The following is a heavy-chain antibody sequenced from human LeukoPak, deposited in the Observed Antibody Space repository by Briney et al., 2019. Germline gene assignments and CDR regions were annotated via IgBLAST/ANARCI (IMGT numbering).Heavy chain of an antibody. V-gene: IGHV3-21*01. CDR1: GFTFSSYS. CDR3: ARDIGGSYTAIDY. CDR2: ISSSSAHI. D-gene: IGHD1-26*01. Sequence: GGSLRLSCAASGFTFSSYSMNWVRQAPGKGLEWVSFISSSSAHIHYAGSVKGRFTISRDNPRNSLYLQMNSLRAEDTAVYYCARDIGGSYTAIDYWGQGTLVTVSS. J-gene: IGHJ4*02.